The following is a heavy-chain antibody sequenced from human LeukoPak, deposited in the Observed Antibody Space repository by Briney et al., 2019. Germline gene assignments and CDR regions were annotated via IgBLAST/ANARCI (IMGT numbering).Heavy chain of an antibody. Sequence: GGSLRLSCAVSGFIFDDYAMHWVRQAPGKGLEWVSGITWGRDNLAYAASVKGRFTISRDNSKNTLYLQMNSLRAEDTAVYYCAKAPELSSGWHISLLGYWYFDLWGRGTLVTVSS. D-gene: IGHD6-19*01. CDR2: ITWGRDNL. J-gene: IGHJ2*01. CDR1: GFIFDDYA. V-gene: IGHV3-9*01. CDR3: AKAPELSSGWHISLLGYWYFDL.